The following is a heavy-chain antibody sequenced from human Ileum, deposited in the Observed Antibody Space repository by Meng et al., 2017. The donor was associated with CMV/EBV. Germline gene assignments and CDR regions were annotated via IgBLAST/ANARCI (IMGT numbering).Heavy chain of an antibody. V-gene: IGHV1-2*02. D-gene: IGHD1-14*01. CDR3: ARGRTWYMYDAFDI. Sequence: SVKVSCKASGDILTGHYMHWVRQAPGQGFEWMGWIKANSGGTKYAQKFQGRVTMTTDTSITTGYMELSGLRSDDTAVYYCARGRTWYMYDAFDIWGHGTMVTVSS. CDR1: GDILTGHY. J-gene: IGHJ3*02. CDR2: IKANSGGT.